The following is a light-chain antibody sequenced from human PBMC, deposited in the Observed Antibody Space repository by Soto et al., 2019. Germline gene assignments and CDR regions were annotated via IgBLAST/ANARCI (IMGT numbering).Light chain of an antibody. J-gene: IGKJ3*01. CDR3: QQYNNWPVGFT. V-gene: IGKV3-15*01. CDR2: GAS. Sequence: EIVMTQSPATLSVSPGERATLSCRASQSVSSNLAWYQQKPGQAPRLLIYGASTRATGITARFSGSGSGTEFTLTISSLQSEDFAVYYWQQYNNWPVGFTFGPGTKVDIK. CDR1: QSVSSN.